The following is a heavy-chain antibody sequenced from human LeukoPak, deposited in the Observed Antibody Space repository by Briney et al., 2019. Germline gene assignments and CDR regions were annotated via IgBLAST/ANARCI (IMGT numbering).Heavy chain of an antibody. V-gene: IGHV3-23*01. CDR1: GFTFSSYA. Sequence: PGGSLRLSCAASGFTFSSYAMSWVRQAPGKGLEWVSAISGSGGSTYYADSVKGRFTISRDNSKNTLYLQMNSLRAEDAAVYYCANLVRGWATGEFANWGQGTLVTVSS. D-gene: IGHD3-10*01. CDR2: ISGSGGST. J-gene: IGHJ4*02. CDR3: ANLVRGWATGEFAN.